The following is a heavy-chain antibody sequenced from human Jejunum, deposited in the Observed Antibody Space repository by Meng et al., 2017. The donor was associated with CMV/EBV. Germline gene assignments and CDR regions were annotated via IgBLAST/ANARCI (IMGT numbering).Heavy chain of an antibody. Sequence: SCKASCVIFTIYEMHWVRQAPGQRPEWMGRINAGNGNTKYSQKFKGRVTITRDTSASTVYMELNSLRSEDTAVYYCARSRGTGYNLNYWGQGTLVTVSS. V-gene: IGHV1-3*01. CDR3: ARSRGTGYNLNY. CDR1: CVIFTIYE. J-gene: IGHJ4*02. D-gene: IGHD5-24*01. CDR2: INAGNGNT.